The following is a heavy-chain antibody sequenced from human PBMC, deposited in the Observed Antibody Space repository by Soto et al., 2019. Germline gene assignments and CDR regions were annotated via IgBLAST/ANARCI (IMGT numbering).Heavy chain of an antibody. V-gene: IGHV3-33*01. CDR2: IWYDGSNK. CDR3: AREGTYCSGGSCYPHFDY. Sequence: QVQLVESGGGVVQPGRSLRLSCAASGFTFSSYGMHWVRQAPGKGLEWVAVIWYDGSNKYYADSVKGRFTTSRDNSTNTLYPQMNSLRAEDTAVYYCAREGTYCSGGSCYPHFDYWGQGTLVTVSS. D-gene: IGHD2-15*01. CDR1: GFTFSSYG. J-gene: IGHJ4*02.